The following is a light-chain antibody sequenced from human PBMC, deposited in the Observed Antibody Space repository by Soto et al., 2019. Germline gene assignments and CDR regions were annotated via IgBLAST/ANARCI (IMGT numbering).Light chain of an antibody. J-gene: IGLJ3*02. CDR3: SSYTSSSTWV. Sequence: QSALTQPASVSGSPGQSITISCTGTSSDVGGYNYVSWYQQHPDKAPKLMIYEVSHRPSGVSNRFSGSKSGNTASLTISGLQAEDEADYYCSSYTSSSTWVFGGGTKLTVL. V-gene: IGLV2-14*01. CDR2: EVS. CDR1: SSDVGGYNY.